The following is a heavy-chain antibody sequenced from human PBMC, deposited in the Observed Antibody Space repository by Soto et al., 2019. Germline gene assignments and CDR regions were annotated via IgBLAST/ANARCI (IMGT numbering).Heavy chain of an antibody. CDR1: GYPLTAKY. V-gene: IGHV1-2*02. Sequence: ASVKVSCKASGYPLTAKYLHWVRQAPGQGLEWMGWINPNSGGTKEAQKFRGRVTMTRDTSISAAYMELSRLTSDDTAVYYCAKGGSSWTEWFDPWGQGTLVTVSS. D-gene: IGHD6-13*01. CDR3: AKGGSSWTEWFDP. J-gene: IGHJ5*02. CDR2: INPNSGGT.